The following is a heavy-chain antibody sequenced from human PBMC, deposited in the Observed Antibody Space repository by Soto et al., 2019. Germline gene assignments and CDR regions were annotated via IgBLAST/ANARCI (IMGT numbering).Heavy chain of an antibody. Sequence: QVQLQESGPGLVKPSQTLSLTCTVSGGSISSGDYYWSWIRQPPGKGLEWIGYIYYSGSTYYNPSLKSPXXIXVXXSKNQFSLKLSSVTAADTAVYYCARVNGGSGALDYWGQGTLVTVSS. J-gene: IGHJ4*02. CDR1: GGSISSGDYY. D-gene: IGHD2-8*01. CDR2: IYYSGST. V-gene: IGHV4-30-4*01. CDR3: ARVNGGSGALDY.